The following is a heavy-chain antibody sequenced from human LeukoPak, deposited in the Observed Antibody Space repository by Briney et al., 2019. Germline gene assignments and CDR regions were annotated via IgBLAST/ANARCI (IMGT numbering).Heavy chain of an antibody. CDR3: AKVAAAGPMRWFDP. Sequence: GGSLRLSCAASGFTFSSYAMSWVRQAPGKGLEGVSAISGSGGSTYYADSVKGRFTISRDNSKNTPYLQMNSLRAEDTAVYYCAKVAAAGPMRWFDPWGQGTLVTVSS. J-gene: IGHJ5*02. CDR2: ISGSGGST. V-gene: IGHV3-23*01. D-gene: IGHD6-13*01. CDR1: GFTFSSYA.